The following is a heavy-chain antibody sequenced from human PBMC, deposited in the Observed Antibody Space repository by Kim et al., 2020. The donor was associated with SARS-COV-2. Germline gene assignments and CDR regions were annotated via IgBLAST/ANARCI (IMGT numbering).Heavy chain of an antibody. CDR3: ARDAQTVTVTTSNWFDP. CDR1: GFTFSDYY. V-gene: IGHV3-11*06. CDR2: ISSSSSYT. Sequence: GGSLRLSCAASGFTFSDYYMSWIRQAPGKGLEWVSYISSSSSYTNYADSVKGRFTISRDNAKNSLYLQMNSLRAEDTAVYYCARDAQTVTVTTSNWFDPWGQGTLVTVSS. D-gene: IGHD4-17*01. J-gene: IGHJ5*02.